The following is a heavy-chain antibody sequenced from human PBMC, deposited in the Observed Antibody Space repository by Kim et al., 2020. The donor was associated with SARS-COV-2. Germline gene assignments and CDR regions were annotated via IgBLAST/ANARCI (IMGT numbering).Heavy chain of an antibody. V-gene: IGHV4-39*01. J-gene: IGHJ4*02. CDR1: GGSISSSSYY. Sequence: SETLSLTCTVSGGSISSSSYYWGWNRQPPGKGLEWIGSIYDSGSTNYNLYLKSRVTIAVDTSKNQFSLKLSSATAADTDVYYCARHQGYSSSFLSHWGQGTRDTVS. CDR3: ARHQGYSSSFLSH. D-gene: IGHD6-13*01. CDR2: IYDSGST.